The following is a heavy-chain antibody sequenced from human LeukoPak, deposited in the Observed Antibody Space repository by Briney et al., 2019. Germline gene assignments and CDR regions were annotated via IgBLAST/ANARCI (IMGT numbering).Heavy chain of an antibody. D-gene: IGHD6-13*01. CDR3: ARSDRIAAAIDY. CDR1: GFTFSDYY. CDR2: ISSSGSTI. J-gene: IGHJ4*02. Sequence: GGSLRLSCAASGFTFSDYYMSWIRQAPGKGLEWVSYISSSGSTIYYADSVKGRFTISRDNAKNSLCLQMNSLRAEDTAVYYCARSDRIAAAIDYWGQGTLVTVSS. V-gene: IGHV3-11*01.